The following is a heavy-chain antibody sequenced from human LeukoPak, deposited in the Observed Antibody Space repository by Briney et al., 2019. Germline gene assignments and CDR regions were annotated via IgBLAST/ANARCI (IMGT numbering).Heavy chain of an antibody. CDR2: IYYIGIT. J-gene: IGHJ4*02. CDR3: ATDISSAGTDYFDY. Sequence: SETLSLTCTVSGGSISSYYWSWIRQPPGKGLEWIGYIYYIGITNYSPSLKSRVTISLDTSKNQFSLKLSSVTAANTAIYYCATDISSAGTDYFDYWGQGTLSPSPQ. D-gene: IGHD6-13*01. V-gene: IGHV4-59*01. CDR1: GGSISSYY.